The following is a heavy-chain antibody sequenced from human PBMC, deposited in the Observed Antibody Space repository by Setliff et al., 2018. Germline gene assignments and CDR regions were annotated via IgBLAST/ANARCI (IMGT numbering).Heavy chain of an antibody. V-gene: IGHV3-21*01. CDR2: ISSSSSYI. Sequence: SLRLSCAASGFTFSSYSXXWGRQAPGKGLEWVSSISSSSSYIYYADSVKGRFTISRDNAKNSLYLQMNSLRAEDTAVYYCARVAFANWYFDLWGRGTLVTVSS. CDR1: GFTFSSYS. CDR3: ARVAFANWYFDL. J-gene: IGHJ2*01.